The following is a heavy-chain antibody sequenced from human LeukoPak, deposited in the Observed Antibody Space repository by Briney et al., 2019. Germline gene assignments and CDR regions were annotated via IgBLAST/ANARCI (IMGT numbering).Heavy chain of an antibody. CDR1: GSAFTSYA. CDR2: IIPICGTA. Sequence: SVNLSCTAAGSAFTSYANSWVRQAPGQGLEWKGGIIPICGTATYAQKFQGRVTITTDESTSTAYMELRRLRSEDTAVYDCASTRGEYDFWSGFNQGAHYYYYYYMDVWGKGTTVTVSS. D-gene: IGHD3-3*01. CDR3: ASTRGEYDFWSGFNQGAHYYYYYYMDV. V-gene: IGHV1-69*05. J-gene: IGHJ6*03.